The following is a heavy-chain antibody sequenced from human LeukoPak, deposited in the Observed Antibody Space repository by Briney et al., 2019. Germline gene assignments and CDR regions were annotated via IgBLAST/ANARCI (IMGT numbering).Heavy chain of an antibody. Sequence: PSETLSLTCAVYGGSFSGYYWSWIRQPPGKGLEWIGEINHSGSTNYNPSLKSRVTISVDTSKNQFSLKLSSVTAADTAVYFCARHSSYVSPVRYWGQGTLVTVS. V-gene: IGHV4-34*01. CDR3: ARHSSYVSPVRY. D-gene: IGHD3-10*02. CDR2: INHSGST. J-gene: IGHJ4*02. CDR1: GGSFSGYY.